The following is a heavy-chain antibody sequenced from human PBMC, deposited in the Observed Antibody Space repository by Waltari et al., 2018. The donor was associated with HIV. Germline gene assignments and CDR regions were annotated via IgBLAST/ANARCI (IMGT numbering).Heavy chain of an antibody. Sequence: QVQLQESGPGLVKPSETLSLTCAVSGYSISSGYYWGWIRPPQGKGLEWIGSIYHSGSTYYNPSLKSRVTISVDTSKNQFSLKLSSVTAADTAVYYCARDGIAARPFLDGMDVWGQGTTVTVSS. D-gene: IGHD6-6*01. V-gene: IGHV4-38-2*02. CDR2: IYHSGST. CDR3: ARDGIAARPFLDGMDV. CDR1: GYSISSGYY. J-gene: IGHJ6*02.